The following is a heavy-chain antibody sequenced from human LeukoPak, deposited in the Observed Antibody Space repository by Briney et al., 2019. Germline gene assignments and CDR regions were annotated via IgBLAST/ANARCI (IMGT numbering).Heavy chain of an antibody. CDR1: GYTFTSYA. Sequence: VASVKVSCKASGYTFTSYAMHWVRQAPGQRLEWMGWINAGNGNTKYSQKFQGRVTITRDTSASTAYMELSSLRSEDTAVYYCARDQYDFWSGYYFDYWGQGTLVIVSS. J-gene: IGHJ4*02. CDR3: ARDQYDFWSGYYFDY. CDR2: INAGNGNT. V-gene: IGHV1-3*01. D-gene: IGHD3-3*01.